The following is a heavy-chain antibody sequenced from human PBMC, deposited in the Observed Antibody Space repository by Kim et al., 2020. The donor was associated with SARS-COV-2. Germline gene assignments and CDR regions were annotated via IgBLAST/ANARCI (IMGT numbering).Heavy chain of an antibody. J-gene: IGHJ4*02. D-gene: IGHD4-17*01. CDR2: IIPILGIA. V-gene: IGHV1-69*04. CDR3: ARDGGDYGDYFDY. Sequence: SVKVSCKASGGTFSSYAISWVRQAPGQGLEWMGRIIPILGIANYAQKFQGRVTITADKSTSTAYMELSSLRSEDTAVYYCARDGGDYGDYFDYWGQGTLVTVSS. CDR1: GGTFSSYA.